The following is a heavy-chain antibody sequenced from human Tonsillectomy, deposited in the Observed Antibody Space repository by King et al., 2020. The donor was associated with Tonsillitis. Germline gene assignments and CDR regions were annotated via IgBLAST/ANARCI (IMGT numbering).Heavy chain of an antibody. CDR2: IYYSGST. Sequence: QLQESGPGLVKPSETLSLTCTVSGGSISSYYWSWIRQPPGKGLEWIGYIYYSGSTNYNPSLKSRVTISVDTSKNQFSLKLSSVTAADTAVYYCAGGGYSYGYDTYYFDYWGQGTLVTVSS. J-gene: IGHJ4*02. V-gene: IGHV4-59*08. D-gene: IGHD5-18*01. CDR1: GGSISSYY. CDR3: AGGGYSYGYDTYYFDY.